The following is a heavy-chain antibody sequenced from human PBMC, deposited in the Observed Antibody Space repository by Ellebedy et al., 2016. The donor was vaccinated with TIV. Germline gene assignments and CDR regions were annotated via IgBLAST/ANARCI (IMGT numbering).Heavy chain of an antibody. V-gene: IGHV4-59*01. CDR2: IYYSGST. J-gene: IGHJ5*02. D-gene: IGHD1-20*01. CDR1: GGSISSYY. Sequence: SETLSLTXTVSGGSISSYYWSWIRQPPGKGLEWIGYIYYSGSTNYNPSLKSRVTISVDTSKNQFSLKLSSVTAADTAVYYCARDRRLITGRTYNWFDPWGQGTLVTVSS. CDR3: ARDRRLITGRTYNWFDP.